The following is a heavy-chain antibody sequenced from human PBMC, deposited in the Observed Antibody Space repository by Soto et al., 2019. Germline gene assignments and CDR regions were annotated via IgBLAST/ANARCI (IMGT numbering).Heavy chain of an antibody. CDR2: IYYSGST. J-gene: IGHJ5*02. Sequence: HSGTLAPTCTVPSGPASGHYCSWIRQPPGKGLEWIGYIYYSGSTNYSPALNSRVTISVDTSKDRFSLKLSSVTAADTAVYYCARDHYYDSSGYTRWFDPWGQGALVTVSS. V-gene: IGHV4-59*02. D-gene: IGHD3-22*01. CDR1: SGPASGHY. CDR3: ARDHYYDSSGYTRWFDP.